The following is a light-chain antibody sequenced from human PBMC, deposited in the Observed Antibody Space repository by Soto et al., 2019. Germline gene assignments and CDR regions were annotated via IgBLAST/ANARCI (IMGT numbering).Light chain of an antibody. CDR3: QQSYT. CDR2: GAS. Sequence: EVVMTQSPATLYVSPGERVTLSCRASQAVGYNLAWYQHKPGQAPRLLIYGASTRVTGIPTRFSGSGSGTEFTLTLSSLQSEDFAIYYCQQSYTFGQRTKLEIK. CDR1: QAVGYN. J-gene: IGKJ2*01. V-gene: IGKV3-15*01.